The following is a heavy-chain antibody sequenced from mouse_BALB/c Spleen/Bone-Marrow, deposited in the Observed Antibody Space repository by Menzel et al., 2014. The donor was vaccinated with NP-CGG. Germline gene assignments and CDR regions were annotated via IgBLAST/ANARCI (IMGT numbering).Heavy chain of an antibody. Sequence: VKLMESGPGLVSPSQSLSITCTVSGFSLTGYGLNWVRQPPGKGLEWLGMIWGDGSTDYNSALKSRLSISKDNSKSQVFLKMNSLQTDDTARYYCAREPHYYAMDYWGQGTSVTVSS. CDR2: IWGDGST. CDR1: GFSLTGYG. V-gene: IGHV2-6-7*01. CDR3: AREPHYYAMDY. J-gene: IGHJ4*01.